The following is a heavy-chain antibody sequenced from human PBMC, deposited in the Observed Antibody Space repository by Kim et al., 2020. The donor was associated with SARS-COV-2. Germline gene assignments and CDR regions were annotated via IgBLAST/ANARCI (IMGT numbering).Heavy chain of an antibody. CDR1: GFTFGDYA. CDR3: TRESGDWGNYYYGMDV. CDR2: IRSKAYGGTT. Sequence: GGSLRLSCTASGFTFGDYAMSWVRQAPGKGLEWVGFIRSKAYGGTTEYAASVKGRFTISRDDSKSIAYLQMNSLKTEDTAVYYCTRESGDWGNYYYGMDVWGQGTTVTVSS. V-gene: IGHV3-49*04. D-gene: IGHD2-21*01. J-gene: IGHJ6*02.